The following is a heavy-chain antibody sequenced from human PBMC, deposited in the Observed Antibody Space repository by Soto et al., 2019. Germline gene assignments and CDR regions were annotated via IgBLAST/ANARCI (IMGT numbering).Heavy chain of an antibody. CDR1: GGSISSSSYY. V-gene: IGHV4-39*01. J-gene: IGHJ5*02. Sequence: SETLSLTCTVSGGSISSSSYYWGWIRQPPGKGLEWIGSIYYSGSTYYNPSLKSRVTISVDTSKNQFSLKLSSVTAADTAVYYCARVGDIVVVVAAKFGTHNWFDPWGQGTLVTVSS. CDR2: IYYSGST. D-gene: IGHD2-15*01. CDR3: ARVGDIVVVVAAKFGTHNWFDP.